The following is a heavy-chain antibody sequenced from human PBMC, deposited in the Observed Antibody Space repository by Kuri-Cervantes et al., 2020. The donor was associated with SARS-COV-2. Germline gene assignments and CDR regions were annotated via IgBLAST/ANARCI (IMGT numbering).Heavy chain of an antibody. J-gene: IGHJ4*02. CDR1: GGSISSGSYY. V-gene: IGHV4-61*02. CDR3: AREDSSGYYFDY. Sequence: SETLSLTCTVSGGSISSGSYYWSWIRRPAGKGLEWTGRIYTSGSTNYNPSLKSRVTISVDTSKNQFSLKLSSVTAADTAVYYCAREDSSGYYFDYWGQGTLVTVSS. CDR2: IYTSGST. D-gene: IGHD3-22*01.